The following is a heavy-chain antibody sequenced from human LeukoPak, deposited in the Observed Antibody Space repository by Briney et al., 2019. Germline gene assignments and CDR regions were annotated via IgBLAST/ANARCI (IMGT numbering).Heavy chain of an antibody. Sequence: PGGSLRLSCAASGFTFSSYEMNWVRQAPGKGLEWVSGVIGSGGTTYYADSVKGRFTISRDNSKDTLFLRMSSLRAADTAVYYCAKGWRYFDWSASSIPHYWGQGTLVTVSS. D-gene: IGHD3-9*01. CDR2: VIGSGGTT. V-gene: IGHV3-23*01. CDR1: GFTFSSYE. J-gene: IGHJ4*02. CDR3: AKGWRYFDWSASSIPHY.